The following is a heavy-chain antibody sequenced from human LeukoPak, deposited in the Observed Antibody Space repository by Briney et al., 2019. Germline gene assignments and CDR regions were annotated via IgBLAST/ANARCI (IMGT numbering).Heavy chain of an antibody. CDR1: GFTFSSYG. CDR2: ISYDGSNK. J-gene: IGHJ6*02. D-gene: IGHD3-9*01. Sequence: GRSLRLSCAASGFTFSSYGMHWVRQAPGKGLEWVAVISYDGSNKYYADSVKGRFTISRDNSKNTLYLQMNSLRAEDTAVYYCAKSTISPRGYYYYGMDVWGQGTTVTVSS. CDR3: AKSTISPRGYYYYGMDV. V-gene: IGHV3-30*18.